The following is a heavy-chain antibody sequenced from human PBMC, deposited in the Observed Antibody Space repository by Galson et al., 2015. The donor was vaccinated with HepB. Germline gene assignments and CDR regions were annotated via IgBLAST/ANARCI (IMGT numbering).Heavy chain of an antibody. D-gene: IGHD3-10*01. V-gene: IGHV4-4*07. CDR2: FHGTGGA. CDR1: GASISAYY. J-gene: IGHJ5*02. CDR3: ARASIPRGAWFDP. Sequence: SETLSLTCSVSGASISAYYWTWVRQPAGKGLEWLGRFHGTGGANYNPSLKSRLNMSIDTSNNHFSLTLTSATAADTAVYFCARASIPRGAWFDPWGQGALVIVSS.